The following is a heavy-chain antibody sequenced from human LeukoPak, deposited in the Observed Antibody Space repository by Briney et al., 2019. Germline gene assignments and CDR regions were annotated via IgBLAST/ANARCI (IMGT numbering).Heavy chain of an antibody. CDR3: SINYYYYGMDV. CDR1: GFSFSSYW. Sequence: PGGSLRLSCAASGFSFSSYWMSWVRQAPGKGLEWVANIKQDGSEKYYVDSVRGRFTISRDNAKNSLYLQMNSLRAEDTAVYYCSINYYYYGMDVWGKGTTVTVPS. J-gene: IGHJ6*04. V-gene: IGHV3-7*03. CDR2: IKQDGSEK.